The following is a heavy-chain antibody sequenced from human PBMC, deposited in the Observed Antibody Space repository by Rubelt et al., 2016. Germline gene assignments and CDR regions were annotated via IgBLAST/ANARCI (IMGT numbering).Heavy chain of an antibody. V-gene: IGHV3-30*07. D-gene: IGHD1-26*01. Sequence: ISYDGSHKYYADSVKGRFTISRDNSKNTLYLQMNSLRAEDTAVYYCARDRESYFDYWGQGTLVTVSS. CDR2: ISYDGSHK. CDR3: ARDRESYFDY. J-gene: IGHJ4*02.